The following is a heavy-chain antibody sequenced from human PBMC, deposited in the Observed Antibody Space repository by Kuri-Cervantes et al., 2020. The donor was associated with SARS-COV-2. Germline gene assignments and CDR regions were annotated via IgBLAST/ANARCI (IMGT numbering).Heavy chain of an antibody. J-gene: IGHJ6*02. CDR2: FDPEDGET. D-gene: IGHD3-3*01. Sequence: ASVKVSCKASGYTFTGSYMHWVRQAPGKGLEWMGGFDPEDGETIYAQKFQGRVTMTEDTSTDTAYMELSSLRSEDTAVYYCATGERPTDPFGVAPGVLYGMDVWGQGITVTVSS. V-gene: IGHV1-24*01. CDR3: ATGERPTDPFGVAPGVLYGMDV. CDR1: GYTFTGSY.